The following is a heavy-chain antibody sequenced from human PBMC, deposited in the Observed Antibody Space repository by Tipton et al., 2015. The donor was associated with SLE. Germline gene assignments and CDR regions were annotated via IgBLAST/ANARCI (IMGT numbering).Heavy chain of an antibody. V-gene: IGHV4-34*01. CDR2: INHSGST. D-gene: IGHD3-9*01. CDR1: GGSFSGYY. Sequence: TLSLTCAVYGGSFSGYYWSWIRQSPGKGLEWIGEINHSGSTNYNPSLKSRVTISVDTSKNQFSLKLSSVTAADTAVYYCAREPRIGYYDILTGDYWGQGTLVTVSS. CDR3: AREPRIGYYDILTGDY. J-gene: IGHJ4*02.